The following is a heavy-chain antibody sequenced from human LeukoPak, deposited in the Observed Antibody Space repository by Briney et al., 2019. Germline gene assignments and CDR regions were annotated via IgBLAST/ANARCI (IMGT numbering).Heavy chain of an antibody. D-gene: IGHD3-22*01. J-gene: IGHJ5*02. CDR3: ARGLRVYDSSGYQKSPRFDP. CDR1: GRFYRGYY. Sequence: SQTLSLTCALYGRFYRGYYWSWTRQPPAKALKWIGEINHSGSPNYNPSLKSRVTISVDTSKNQFSLKLSSVTAADTAVYYCARGLRVYDSSGYQKSPRFDPWGQGTLVTVSS. V-gene: IGHV4-34*01. CDR2: INHSGSP.